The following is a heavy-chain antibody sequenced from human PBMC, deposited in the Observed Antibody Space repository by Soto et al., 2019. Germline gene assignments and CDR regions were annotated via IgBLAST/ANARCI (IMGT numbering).Heavy chain of an antibody. V-gene: IGHV1-18*01. CDR1: GYTFRTYV. CDR3: ARDWKGAEGFAP. Sequence: VKLVLSVYEVKKPVASVKVSCKASGYTFRTYVLSWVRQAPGQGLEWMGWIGADNADTNYAQNFQSRVTMTTDTSTTTSYMELRSMTSDDTAVYFCARDWKGAEGFAPCGKLTLVTVSA. D-gene: IGHD1-1*01. CDR2: IGADNADT. J-gene: IGHJ5*02.